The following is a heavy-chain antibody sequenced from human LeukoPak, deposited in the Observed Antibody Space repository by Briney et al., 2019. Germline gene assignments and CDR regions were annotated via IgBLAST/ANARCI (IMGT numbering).Heavy chain of an antibody. CDR2: IYYSGST. V-gene: IGHV4-61*01. CDR3: ARDGGQWLGIDY. CDR1: GGSVSSGSYY. J-gene: IGHJ4*02. Sequence: SETLSLTCTVSGGSVSSGSYYWSWIRQPPGKGLEWIGYIYYSGSTNYNPSLKSRVTISEDTSKNQFSLKLSSVTAADTAVYYCARDGGQWLGIDYWGQGTLVTVSS. D-gene: IGHD6-19*01.